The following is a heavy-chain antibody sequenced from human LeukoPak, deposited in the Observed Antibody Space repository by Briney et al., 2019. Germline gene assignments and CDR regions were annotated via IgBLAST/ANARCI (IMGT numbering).Heavy chain of an antibody. CDR3: ARALNSSSWWDY. CDR1: GYSFTGYY. V-gene: IGHV1-18*04. D-gene: IGHD6-13*01. Sequence: ASLKISCKASGYSFTGYYIHWVRQAPGHGLEWMGRISGYNGNTNYAQKLQGRVTMTTDTSTSTAYMELRSLRSDDTAVYYCARALNSSSWWDYWGQGTLVTVSS. CDR2: ISGYNGNT. J-gene: IGHJ4*02.